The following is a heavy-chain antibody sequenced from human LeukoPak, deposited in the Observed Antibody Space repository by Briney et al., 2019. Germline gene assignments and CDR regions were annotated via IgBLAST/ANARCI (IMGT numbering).Heavy chain of an antibody. CDR3: ARHCGDYYYYYMDV. V-gene: IGHV4-4*07. Sequence: SETLSLTCTVSGGSISSYYWSWIRQPAGKGLEWIGRTYTSGSTNYNPSLKSRVTMSVDTSKNQFSLKLSSVTAADTAVYYCARHCGDYYYYYMDVWGKGTTVTVSS. J-gene: IGHJ6*03. D-gene: IGHD4-17*01. CDR2: TYTSGST. CDR1: GGSISSYY.